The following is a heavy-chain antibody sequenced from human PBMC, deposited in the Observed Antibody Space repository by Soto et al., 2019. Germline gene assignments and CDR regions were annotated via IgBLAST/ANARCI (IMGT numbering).Heavy chain of an antibody. Sequence: QVQLVQSGAEVKKPGSSVKVSCQASGGTFSGYALTWVRQAPGQGLEWMGEFVPLFGSTNYAQKFAGRITILADESTSTGHMELSTLRSEATGVYYCAIPSLGTSSPPYFDNWGQGTRVTVSS. CDR2: FVPLFGST. CDR3: AIPSLGTSSPPYFDN. CDR1: GGTFSGYA. J-gene: IGHJ4*02. V-gene: IGHV1-69*01.